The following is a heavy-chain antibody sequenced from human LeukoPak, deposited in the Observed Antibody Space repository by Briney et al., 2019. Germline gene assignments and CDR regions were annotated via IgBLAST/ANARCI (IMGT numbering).Heavy chain of an antibody. CDR2: ISGSGSYI. Sequence: NPGGSLRLSCAASGFTFSDYSMNWVRQTPRKGLEWVSCISGSGSYIYYADSVKGRFTISRDNAKNSLYLQMSSLRAEDTALYFCAKDGTEYYYDSSGYFDYWGQGTLVTVSS. V-gene: IGHV3-21*04. CDR1: GFTFSDYS. D-gene: IGHD3-22*01. J-gene: IGHJ4*02. CDR3: AKDGTEYYYDSSGYFDY.